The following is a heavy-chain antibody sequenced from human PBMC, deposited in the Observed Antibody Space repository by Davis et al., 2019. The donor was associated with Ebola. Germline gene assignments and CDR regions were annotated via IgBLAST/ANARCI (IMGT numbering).Heavy chain of an antibody. V-gene: IGHV1-2*06. CDR1: GYTFTDYN. CDR2: VILKSGAT. Sequence: ASVKVSFMASGYTFTDYNIHWMRQAPGQGLEWLGRVILKSGATNYAQKFQGRVTMTRDTSISTVYMELSSLRYDDTADYYCARGHNYAHEYWGQGTLVTVSS. CDR3: ARGHNYAHEY. D-gene: IGHD4-11*01. J-gene: IGHJ4*02.